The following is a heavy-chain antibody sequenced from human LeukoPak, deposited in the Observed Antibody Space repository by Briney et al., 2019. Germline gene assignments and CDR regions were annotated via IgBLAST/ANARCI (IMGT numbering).Heavy chain of an antibody. D-gene: IGHD5-24*01. CDR3: ARVGQQQRDGYNYKY. CDR1: GYTFTSYY. CDR2: INPSGGST. J-gene: IGHJ4*02. Sequence: ASVKVSCKASGYTFTSYYMHWVRQAPGQGLEWMGIINPSGGSTSYAQKFQGRVTMTRDTSTSTVYMELSRLKSDDTAVYYCARVGQQQRDGYNYKYWGQGTLVTVSS. V-gene: IGHV1-46*01.